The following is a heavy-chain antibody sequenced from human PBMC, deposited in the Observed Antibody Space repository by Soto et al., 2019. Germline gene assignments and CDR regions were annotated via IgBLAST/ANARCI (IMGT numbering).Heavy chain of an antibody. V-gene: IGHV3-7*01. Sequence: EVLLVESGGGLVQPGGSLRLSCAASGFSFSTYWMSWVRLAPGTGLEWVATIKQDAIDYYHADSVKGRFAISRDNAENSLYLQITSLRPDDTAVYYCVRGCDRSHCPYYIDVWGTGTTVTVSS. CDR2: IKQDAIDY. CDR3: VRGCDRSHCPYYIDV. D-gene: IGHD3-22*01. CDR1: GFSFSTYW. J-gene: IGHJ6*03.